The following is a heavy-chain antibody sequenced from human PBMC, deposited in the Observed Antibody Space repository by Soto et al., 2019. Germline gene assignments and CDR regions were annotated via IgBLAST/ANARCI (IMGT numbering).Heavy chain of an antibody. Sequence: ASVKVSCKASGGTFSSYAISWVRQAPGQGLEWMGGIIPIFGTANYAQKFQGRVTITADESTSTAYMELSSLRSEDTAVYYCARDDALGYCSGGSCYAWFDPWGQGTLVTVSS. D-gene: IGHD2-15*01. CDR2: IIPIFGTA. J-gene: IGHJ5*02. CDR1: GGTFSSYA. V-gene: IGHV1-69*13. CDR3: ARDDALGYCSGGSCYAWFDP.